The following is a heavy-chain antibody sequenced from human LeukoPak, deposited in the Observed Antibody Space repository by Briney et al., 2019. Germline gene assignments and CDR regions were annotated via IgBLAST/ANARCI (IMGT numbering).Heavy chain of an antibody. J-gene: IGHJ4*02. V-gene: IGHV3-23*01. CDR2: IIGSGGIT. D-gene: IGHD3-10*01. CDR3: AGVWFGELLSGFDY. Sequence: HGGSLRLSCAASGFTFSSYAMSWVRQAPGKGLEWVSAIIGSGGITYYADSVKGRFTISRDNSKNTLYLQMNSLRAEDTAVYYCAGVWFGELLSGFDYWGQGTLVTVSA. CDR1: GFTFSSYA.